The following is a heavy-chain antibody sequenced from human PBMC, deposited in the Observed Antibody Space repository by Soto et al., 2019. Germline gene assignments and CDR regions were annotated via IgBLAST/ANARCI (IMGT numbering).Heavy chain of an antibody. J-gene: IGHJ4*02. CDR1: GFTFSSYA. D-gene: IGHD6-13*01. Sequence: GGSLRLSCAASGFTFSSYAMSWVRQAPGKGLEWVSAISGSGGSTYYADSVKGRFTISRDNSKNTLYLQMNSLRAEDTAVYYCAKGAFPGAARFGHDIDYWGQGTLVTVSS. V-gene: IGHV3-23*01. CDR2: ISGSGGST. CDR3: AKGAFPGAARFGHDIDY.